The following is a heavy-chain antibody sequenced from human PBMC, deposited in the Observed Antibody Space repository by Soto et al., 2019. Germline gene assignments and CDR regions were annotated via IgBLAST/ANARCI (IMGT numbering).Heavy chain of an antibody. J-gene: IGHJ4*02. CDR1: GFTFSSYA. Sequence: EVQLLESGGGLVQPGGSLSLSCAASGFTFSSYAMRWVRQAPAKGLEWVSAISGSGGSTYYADSVKGRFTSSRDNSKYTLYLEMSSLGAEDTAVYYWARRGSGSYYDYWGQGTLVTVS. CDR3: ARRGSGSYYDY. D-gene: IGHD1-26*01. CDR2: ISGSGGST. V-gene: IGHV3-23*01.